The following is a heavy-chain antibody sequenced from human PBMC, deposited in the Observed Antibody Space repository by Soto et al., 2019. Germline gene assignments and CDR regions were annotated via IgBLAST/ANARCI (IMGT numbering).Heavy chain of an antibody. CDR3: ARHLRHIAAALGWFDP. CDR1: GGSISSSSYY. CDR2: IYYSGST. D-gene: IGHD6-13*01. Sequence: QLQLQESGPGLVKPSETLSLTCTVSGGSISSSSYYWGWIRQPPGKGLEWIGSIYYSGSTYYNPSLKSRVTISVDTSKNQFSLKLSSVTAADTAVYYCARHLRHIAAALGWFDPWGQGTLVTVSS. V-gene: IGHV4-39*01. J-gene: IGHJ5*02.